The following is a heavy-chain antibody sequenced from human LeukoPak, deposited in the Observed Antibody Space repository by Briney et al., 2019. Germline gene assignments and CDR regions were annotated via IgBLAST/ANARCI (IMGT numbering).Heavy chain of an antibody. J-gene: IGHJ4*02. D-gene: IGHD2-21*02. V-gene: IGHV3-33*08. CDR1: GFTFSSYG. CDR3: ARADCGGDCYVDY. CDR2: IWYDGSKK. Sequence: GGSLRLSCAASGFTFSSYGMHWVRQAPGKGLEWVAVIWYDGSKKYYVDSVKGRFTISRDNSKNTLYLHMNSLRDEDTAVYHCARADCGGDCYVDYWGQGTLVTVSS.